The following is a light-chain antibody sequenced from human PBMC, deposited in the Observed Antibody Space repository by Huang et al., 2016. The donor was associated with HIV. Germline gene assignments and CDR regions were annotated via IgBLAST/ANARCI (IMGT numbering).Light chain of an antibody. CDR2: KAS. J-gene: IGKJ2*01. Sequence: DIQMTQSPSTLSVSVGDRVTITCRASQNINTWLDWYQQKPGKAPNLLIYKASSLRSEVPSRVSGSGSGTKFTLSISSLQPDDFATYYCQHYNSYSVTFGQGTKLEIK. CDR3: QHYNSYSVT. V-gene: IGKV1-5*03. CDR1: QNINTW.